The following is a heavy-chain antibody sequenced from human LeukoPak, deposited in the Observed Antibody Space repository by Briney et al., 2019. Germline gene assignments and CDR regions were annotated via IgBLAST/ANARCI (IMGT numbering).Heavy chain of an antibody. CDR2: IKQDGSEK. CDR1: GFTFSSYW. Sequence: GGSLRLSCAASGFTFSSYWMSWVRQAPGKGLEWVANIKQDGSEKYYVDSVKGRFTISRDNAKNSLYLQMNSLRAEDTAVYYCARDLMPYCGGDCSQDYWGQGTLVTVSS. D-gene: IGHD2-21*02. J-gene: IGHJ4*02. V-gene: IGHV3-7*01. CDR3: ARDLMPYCGGDCSQDY.